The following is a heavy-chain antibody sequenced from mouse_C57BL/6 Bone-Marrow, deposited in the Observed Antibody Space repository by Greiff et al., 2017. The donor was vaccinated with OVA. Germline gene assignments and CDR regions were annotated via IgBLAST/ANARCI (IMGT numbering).Heavy chain of an antibody. J-gene: IGHJ2*01. CDR3: ARCYFDY. Sequence: VKLQESGAELARPGASVKLSCKASGYTFTSYGISWVKQRTGQGLEWIGEIYPRSGNTYYNEKFKGKATLTADKSSSTAYMELRSLTSEDSAVYFCARCYFDYWGQGTTLTVSS. CDR1: GYTFTSYG. CDR2: IYPRSGNT. V-gene: IGHV1-81*01.